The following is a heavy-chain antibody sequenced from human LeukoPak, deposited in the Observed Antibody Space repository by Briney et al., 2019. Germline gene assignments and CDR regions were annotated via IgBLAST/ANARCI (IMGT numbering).Heavy chain of an antibody. CDR3: ARHDYASSYYFDY. Sequence: GGSLRLSCAASGFTVSSNYMSWVRQAPGKGLEWVSVIYSGGSTYYADSVKGRFTISRDNSKNTLYLQMNSLRAEDTAVYYCARHDYASSYYFDYWGQGTLVTVSS. J-gene: IGHJ4*02. CDR1: GFTVSSNY. D-gene: IGHD4-17*01. CDR2: IYSGGST. V-gene: IGHV3-53*01.